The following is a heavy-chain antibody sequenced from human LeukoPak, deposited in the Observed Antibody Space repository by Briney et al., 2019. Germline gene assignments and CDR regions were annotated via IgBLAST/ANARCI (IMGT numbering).Heavy chain of an antibody. CDR3: AKDMARGVDGSVDS. D-gene: IGHD3-10*01. V-gene: IGHV3-9*01. J-gene: IGHJ5*02. CDR1: GFTFDDYA. Sequence: GRSLRLSCAASGFTFDDYAMHWVRQAPGKGLEWVSGISWNSGSIGYADSVKGRFTISRDNAKNSLYLQMNSLRAEDTALYYCAKDMARGVDGSVDSWGQGTLVTVSS. CDR2: ISWNSGSI.